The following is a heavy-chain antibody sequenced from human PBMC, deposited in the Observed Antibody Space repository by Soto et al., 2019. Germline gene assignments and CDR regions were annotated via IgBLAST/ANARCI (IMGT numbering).Heavy chain of an antibody. V-gene: IGHV4-31*03. CDR2: ESYSGRT. Sequence: SETLSLTCTVTRDYISSTDFYLTWIRQLPGKGLAWIGYESYSGRTYYCPSYNPSLKSRVSISLDTSKNQVSQRLASVTVADTAVYYCARLRAGLAGTPNWFHPWGQGTLVTVSS. D-gene: IGHD6-19*01. CDR1: RDYISSTDFY. CDR3: ARLRAGLAGTPNWFHP. J-gene: IGHJ5*02.